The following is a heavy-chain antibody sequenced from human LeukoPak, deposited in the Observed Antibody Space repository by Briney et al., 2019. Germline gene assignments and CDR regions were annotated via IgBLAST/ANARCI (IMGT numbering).Heavy chain of an antibody. D-gene: IGHD3-10*01. CDR1: GYIFASYA. CDR2: INPNTGNP. V-gene: IGHV7-4-1*02. J-gene: IGHJ4*02. Sequence: ASVKVSCKASGYIFASYALNWVRQAPGQGLEWMGWINPNTGNPTYAQGFTGRFVFSLDTSVSTAYLQISSLKAEDTAVYYCAIRFISTFFDSWGQGTLVTVSS. CDR3: AIRFISTFFDS.